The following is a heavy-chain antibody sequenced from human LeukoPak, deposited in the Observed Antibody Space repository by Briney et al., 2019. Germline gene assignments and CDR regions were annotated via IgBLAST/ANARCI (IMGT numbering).Heavy chain of an antibody. D-gene: IGHD5-18*01. Sequence: GGSLRLSCAASGFTFSSSAMSWVRQAPGKGLEWVSAISNNGGYTYYADSVQGRFTISRDNSKSTLCLQMNSLRAEDTALYYCAKVGEGYSYDYWGQGTLVTVSS. CDR1: GFTFSSSA. J-gene: IGHJ4*02. CDR3: AKVGEGYSYDY. CDR2: ISNNGGYT. V-gene: IGHV3-23*01.